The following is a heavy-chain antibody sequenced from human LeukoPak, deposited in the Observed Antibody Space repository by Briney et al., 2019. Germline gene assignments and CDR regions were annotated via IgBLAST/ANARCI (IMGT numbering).Heavy chain of an antibody. CDR2: ISYDGSNK. Sequence: PGGSLRLSCAASGFTFSSYAMHWVRQAPGKGLEWVAIISYDGSNKYYADSVKGRFTISRDNSKNTLYLQMNSLRAEDPAVYYCAKDKGAGYLYFDLWGRGNLVTVSS. V-gene: IGHV3-30*04. CDR1: GFTFSSYA. J-gene: IGHJ2*01. CDR3: AKDKGAGYLYFDL. D-gene: IGHD3-16*01.